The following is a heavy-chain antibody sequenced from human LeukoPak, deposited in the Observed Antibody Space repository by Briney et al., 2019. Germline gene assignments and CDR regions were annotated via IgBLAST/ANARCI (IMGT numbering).Heavy chain of an antibody. V-gene: IGHV3-66*01. CDR3: ARSRGTFFPHDY. CDR1: GFTVSSNY. CDR2: IYSGGGT. J-gene: IGHJ4*02. Sequence: GGSLRLSCAVSGFTVSSNYMSWVRQAPGKGLEWVSVIYSGGGTYYADSVKGRFTISRDNSKNTVYLQMKSLRVEDTAVCYCARSRGTFFPHDYWGQGTLVTVTS. D-gene: IGHD3-10*01.